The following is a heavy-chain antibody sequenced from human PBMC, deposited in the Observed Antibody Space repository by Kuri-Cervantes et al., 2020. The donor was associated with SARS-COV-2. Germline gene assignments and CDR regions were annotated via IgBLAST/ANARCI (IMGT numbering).Heavy chain of an antibody. V-gene: IGHV3-53*01. D-gene: IGHD6-19*01. Sequence: GSLRFSCAASGFTFSSYSMNWVRQAPGKGLEWVSVIYSGGSTYYADSVKGRFTISRDNSKNTLYLQMNSLRAEDTAVYYCARSIIAVAGFGGRDYWGQGTLVTVSS. CDR3: ARSIIAVAGFGGRDY. J-gene: IGHJ4*02. CDR1: GFTFSSYS. CDR2: IYSGGST.